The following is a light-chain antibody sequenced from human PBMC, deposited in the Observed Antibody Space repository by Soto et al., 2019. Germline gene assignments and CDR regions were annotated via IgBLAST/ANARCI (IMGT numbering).Light chain of an antibody. V-gene: IGLV2-14*03. J-gene: IGLJ1*01. Sequence: QSVLTQPASVSGSPGQSVTISCTGTSRDIGAYDYVSWYQQHPGGVPKLLIYDVSSRPSGVSSRFSGSKSGNTASLTISGVQADDESHYYCSSFADSSARDYVFGGGTKVTVL. CDR3: SSFADSSARDYV. CDR1: SRDIGAYDY. CDR2: DVS.